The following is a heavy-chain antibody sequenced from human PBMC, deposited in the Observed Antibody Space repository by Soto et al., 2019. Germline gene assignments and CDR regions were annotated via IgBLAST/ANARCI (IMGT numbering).Heavy chain of an antibody. Sequence: RGESLKISCKASGYIFTKYWVGWVRQMPGKGLEWMGVIYPGGSDTRYSPSFQVQVTISSDMSLSTAYLQWSSLKASDTAIYYCARQSYYDTIDCYFWRRGSLVTVS. CDR1: GYIFTKYW. J-gene: IGHJ4*02. V-gene: IGHV5-51*01. D-gene: IGHD3-22*01. CDR3: ARQSYYDTIDCYF. CDR2: IYPGGSDT.